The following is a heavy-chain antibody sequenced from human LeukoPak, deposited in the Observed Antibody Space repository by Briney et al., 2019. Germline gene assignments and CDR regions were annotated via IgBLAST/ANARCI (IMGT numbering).Heavy chain of an antibody. D-gene: IGHD3-3*01. Sequence: GGSLRLSCVASGFTFGKYWMSWVRQAPGKGLEWVANIKLDGSGKNYVDSVKGRFNISRDNTKNSLYLQMNSLRLEDTAVFYCARDHYDTWSRRGNFDSWGQGTLVIVSS. V-gene: IGHV3-7*03. CDR3: ARDHYDTWSRRGNFDS. J-gene: IGHJ4*02. CDR1: GFTFGKYW. CDR2: IKLDGSGK.